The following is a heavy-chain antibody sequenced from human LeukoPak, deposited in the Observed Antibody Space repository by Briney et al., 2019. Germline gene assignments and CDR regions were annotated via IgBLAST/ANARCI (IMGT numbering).Heavy chain of an antibody. CDR1: GYTLTELS. Sequence: GASVKVSRKVSGYTLTELSMHWVRQAPGKGLEWMGGFDPEDGETIYAQKFQGRVTMTEDTSTDTAYMELSSLRSEDTAVYYCATELLMVRGVNSGAFDIWGQGTVVTVSS. CDR3: ATELLMVRGVNSGAFDI. CDR2: FDPEDGET. V-gene: IGHV1-24*01. J-gene: IGHJ3*02. D-gene: IGHD3-10*01.